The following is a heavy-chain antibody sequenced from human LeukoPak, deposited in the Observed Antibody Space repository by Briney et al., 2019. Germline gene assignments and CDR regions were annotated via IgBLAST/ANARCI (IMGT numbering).Heavy chain of an antibody. D-gene: IGHD2/OR15-2a*01. CDR1: GFTFSSYD. CDR3: AKEDFSDYYFYYMDV. V-gene: IGHV3-30*02. Sequence: PGGSLRLSCAASGFTFSSYDMYWVHQAPGKGLEWVTFIRNDGNYKSYADSVKGRFTISRDNSKTTLYLQMNSLRAEDTAVYYCAKEDFSDYYFYYMDVWGKGTTVTISS. J-gene: IGHJ6*03. CDR2: IRNDGNYK.